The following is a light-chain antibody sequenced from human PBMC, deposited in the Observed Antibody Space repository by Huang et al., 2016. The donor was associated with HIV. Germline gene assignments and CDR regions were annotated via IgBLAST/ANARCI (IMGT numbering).Light chain of an antibody. Sequence: DIQMTQSPSSLSASVGDRVTITCRASQSISSYLNWYQQKPGKAPKVLSYAASSLQSGVPSRFSGSGSGTDFTLTISSLQPEDFATYYCQQSYSTRLTFGGGTKVEIK. CDR1: QSISSY. J-gene: IGKJ4*01. V-gene: IGKV1-39*01. CDR3: QQSYSTRLT. CDR2: AAS.